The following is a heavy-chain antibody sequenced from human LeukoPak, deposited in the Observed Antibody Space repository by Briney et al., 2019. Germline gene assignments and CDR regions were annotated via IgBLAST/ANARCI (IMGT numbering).Heavy chain of an antibody. CDR1: GGSISSSNW. CDR3: ARVSVAGTGHFDY. J-gene: IGHJ4*02. Sequence: GTLSLICAVSGGSISSSNWWSGVRQPPGKGLEWIGEIYHSGSTNYNPSLKSRVTISVDKSKNQVSLKLSSVTAADTAVYYCARVSVAGTGHFDYWGQGILVTVSS. CDR2: IYHSGST. V-gene: IGHV4-4*02. D-gene: IGHD6-19*01.